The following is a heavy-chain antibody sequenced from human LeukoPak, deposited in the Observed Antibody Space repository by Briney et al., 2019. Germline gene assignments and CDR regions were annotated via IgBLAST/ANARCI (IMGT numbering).Heavy chain of an antibody. Sequence: GGSLRLSCAASGFTFSSYWMSWVRQAPGKGLEWVANIKQDESEKYYVHSVKGRFTISRDNAKNSLYLQMNSLRAEDTAVYYCARAVAVAVMDYWGQGTLVTVSS. V-gene: IGHV3-7*01. CDR1: GFTFSSYW. J-gene: IGHJ4*02. CDR2: IKQDESEK. CDR3: ARAVAVAVMDY. D-gene: IGHD6-19*01.